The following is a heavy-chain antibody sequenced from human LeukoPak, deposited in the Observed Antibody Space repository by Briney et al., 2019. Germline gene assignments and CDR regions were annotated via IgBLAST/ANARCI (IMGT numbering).Heavy chain of an antibody. Sequence: GRSLRLSCAASGLIFSNYGMHWVRQAPGKGLEWVAVIWFDGSNEDYADSVKGRFTISRDNSKNTLFLQMNSLRAEDTAVYYCAKVVPFELGFDYWDQGTLVTVSS. CDR3: AKVVPFELGFDY. J-gene: IGHJ4*02. CDR1: GLIFSNYG. CDR2: IWFDGSNE. D-gene: IGHD3/OR15-3a*01. V-gene: IGHV3-33*06.